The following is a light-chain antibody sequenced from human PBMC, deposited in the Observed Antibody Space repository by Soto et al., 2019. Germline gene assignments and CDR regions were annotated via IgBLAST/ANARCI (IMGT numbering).Light chain of an antibody. J-gene: IGKJ4*01. CDR1: LPISNY. V-gene: IGKV1-27*01. Sequence: DIQMTKSPSPLSASVVDRVTITCRAILPISNYLAWYQQKPGKIPNRLIYAASTLQAGVPSRFSGSGSGTDFTLTISSLQPEDVAAYYCQKYNSAPRTFGGGTKVDIK. CDR3: QKYNSAPRT. CDR2: AAS.